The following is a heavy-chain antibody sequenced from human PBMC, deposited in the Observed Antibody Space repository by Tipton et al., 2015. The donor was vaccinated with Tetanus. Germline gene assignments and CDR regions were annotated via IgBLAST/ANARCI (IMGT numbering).Heavy chain of an antibody. V-gene: IGHV4-61*08. Sequence: TLSLTCTVSGGSISSGGYYWSWIRQHPGKGLEWIGYIYYSGSTNYNPSLKSRVTISVDTSKNQFSLKLSSVTAADTAVYYCASQEMATIKFWGQGTLVTVSS. J-gene: IGHJ4*02. CDR2: IYYSGST. CDR1: GGSISSGGYY. D-gene: IGHD5-24*01. CDR3: ASQEMATIKF.